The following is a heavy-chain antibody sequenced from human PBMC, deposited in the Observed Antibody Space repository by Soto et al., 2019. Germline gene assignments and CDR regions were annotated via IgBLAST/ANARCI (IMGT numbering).Heavy chain of an antibody. J-gene: IGHJ4*02. V-gene: IGHV3-33*06. CDR3: AKAWIQLSYYFDY. D-gene: IGHD5-18*01. CDR1: GVTFSSYG. Sequence: PGGSLRLSCAASGVTFSSYGMHWVRQAPGKGLEWVAVIWYDGSNKYYADSVKGRFTISRDNSKNTLYLQMNSLRAEDTAVYYCAKAWIQLSYYFDYWGQGTLVTVSS. CDR2: IWYDGSNK.